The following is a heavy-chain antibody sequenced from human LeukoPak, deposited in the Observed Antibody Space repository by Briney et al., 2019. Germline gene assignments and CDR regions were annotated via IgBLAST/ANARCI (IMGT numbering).Heavy chain of an antibody. D-gene: IGHD2/OR15-2a*01. V-gene: IGHV4-34*01. J-gene: IGHJ4*02. Sequence: SETLSLTCAVYGGSFSGYYRSWIRQPPGKGLEWIGEINHSGSTNYNPSLKSRVTISVDTSKNQFSLKLSSVTAADTAVYYCARARMGGLLPRWGQGTLVTVSS. CDR1: GGSFSGYY. CDR2: INHSGST. CDR3: ARARMGGLLPR.